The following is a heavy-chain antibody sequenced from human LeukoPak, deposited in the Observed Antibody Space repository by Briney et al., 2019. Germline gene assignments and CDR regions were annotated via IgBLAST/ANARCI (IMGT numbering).Heavy chain of an antibody. V-gene: IGHV1-18*04. D-gene: IGHD6-19*01. CDR3: ARDKYRSGWFRGFDY. J-gene: IGHJ4*02. CDR1: NYTFISYG. Sequence: ASVKVSCKASNYTFISYGISWMRQAPGQGLEWMGWISAYNGNTNYAQKVQGRVTMTTDTSTSTAYMELRSLRSDDTAVYYCARDKYRSGWFRGFDYWGQGTLVTVSS. CDR2: ISAYNGNT.